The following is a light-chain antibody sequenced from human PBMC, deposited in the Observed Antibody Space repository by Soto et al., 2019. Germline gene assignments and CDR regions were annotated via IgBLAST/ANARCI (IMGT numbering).Light chain of an antibody. CDR1: QSISSW. J-gene: IGKJ1*01. CDR3: QQYNSYPWT. Sequence: DIQMTQSPSTLSASVGDRVTITCRASQSISSWLAWYQQKPGKAPKLLIYDASTLESGVPSRFSGSGCGTEFSLPISSMQPDDFATHYCQQYNSYPWTFGQGTKVEIK. CDR2: DAS. V-gene: IGKV1-5*01.